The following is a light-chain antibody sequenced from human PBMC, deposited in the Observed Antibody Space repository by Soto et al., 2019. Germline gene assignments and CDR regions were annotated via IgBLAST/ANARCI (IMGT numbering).Light chain of an antibody. CDR3: FSFTTTRSQV. CDR1: SSDIGAYDY. Sequence: QSALTQPASQSGSPGQSITISCTGTSSDIGAYDYVSWFQQHPGKAPKLMTSEVNSRPSGVSNRFSGSKSGNTAYLTISGLQVEDEAEYFCFSFTTTRSQVFGTGTKGTVL. J-gene: IGLJ1*01. V-gene: IGLV2-14*01. CDR2: EVN.